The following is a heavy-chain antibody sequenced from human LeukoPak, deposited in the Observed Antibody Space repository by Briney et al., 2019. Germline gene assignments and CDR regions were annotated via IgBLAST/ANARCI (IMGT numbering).Heavy chain of an antibody. D-gene: IGHD2-2*01. J-gene: IGHJ4*02. CDR1: GGSIRSYN. V-gene: IGHV4-4*07. CDR3: ARDCITTNCYRY. CDR2: IDTSGST. Sequence: SETLSLTCTVSGGSIRSYNWTWIRQSAGKGLEWIGRIDTSGSTNYNPPLRSRVTMSVDTSKNQFSLKLCSVTAADTAVYYCARDCITTNCYRYWGQGTLVTVSS.